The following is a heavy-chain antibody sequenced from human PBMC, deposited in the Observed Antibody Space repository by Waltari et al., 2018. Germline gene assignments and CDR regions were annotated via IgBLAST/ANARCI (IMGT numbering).Heavy chain of an antibody. D-gene: IGHD4-4*01. V-gene: IGHV3-7*01. CDR2: IKQDGSEK. Sequence: EVQLVESGGGLVQPGGSLRLSCAASGFTFSSYWMSWVRQAPGKGLEWVAKIKQDGSEKYYVDSVKGRFTISRDNAKNSLYLQMNSLRAEDTAVYYCARARDDYNPYYYYGMDVWGQGTTVTVSS. J-gene: IGHJ6*02. CDR3: ARARDDYNPYYYYGMDV. CDR1: GFTFSSYW.